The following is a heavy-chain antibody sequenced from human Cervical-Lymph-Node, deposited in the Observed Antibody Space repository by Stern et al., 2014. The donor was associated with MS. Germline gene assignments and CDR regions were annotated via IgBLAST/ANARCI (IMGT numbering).Heavy chain of an antibody. D-gene: IGHD2-2*01. CDR3: ARGHYCSSTSCSTIYYGMDV. J-gene: IGHJ6*02. V-gene: IGHV1-69*01. Sequence: QVQLGQSGAEVKKPGSSVKVSCKASGGTFSSYAISWVRQAPGQGLEWMGGIIPTFGTANYAQKFQGRVTITADESTSTAYMELSSLRSEDTAVYYCARGHYCSSTSCSTIYYGMDVWGQGTTVTVSS. CDR1: GGTFSSYA. CDR2: IIPTFGTA.